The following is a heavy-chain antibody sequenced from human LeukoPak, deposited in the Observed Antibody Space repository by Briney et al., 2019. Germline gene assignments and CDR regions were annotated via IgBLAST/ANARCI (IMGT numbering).Heavy chain of an antibody. CDR3: ARDVRRKRITIFPQKICWFDP. CDR1: GGSISSSNW. CDR2: IYHSGST. V-gene: IGHV4-4*02. Sequence: PSETLSLTCTVSGGSISSSNWWSWVRQPPGKGLEWIGEIYHSGSTNYNPSLKSRVTISVDKSKNQFSLKLSSVTAADTAVYYCARDVRRKRITIFPQKICWFDPWGQGTLVTVSS. D-gene: IGHD3-3*01. J-gene: IGHJ5*02.